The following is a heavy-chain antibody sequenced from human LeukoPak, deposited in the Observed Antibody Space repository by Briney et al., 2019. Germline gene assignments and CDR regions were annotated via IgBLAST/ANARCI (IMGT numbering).Heavy chain of an antibody. CDR2: ISGSGGST. J-gene: IGHJ5*02. Sequence: GGSLRLSCAASGFTFSSYAMSWVRQAPGKGLEWVSAISGSGGSTYYADSVKGRFTISRDNSKNTLYLQMNSLRAEDTAVYCCAKHIAAAGTGGNWFDPWGQGTLVTVSS. CDR1: GFTFSSYA. CDR3: AKHIAAAGTGGNWFDP. V-gene: IGHV3-23*01. D-gene: IGHD6-13*01.